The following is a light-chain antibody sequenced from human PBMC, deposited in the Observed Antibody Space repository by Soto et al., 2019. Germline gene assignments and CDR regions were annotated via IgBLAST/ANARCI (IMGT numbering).Light chain of an antibody. CDR3: RSYAGSNNSV. CDR1: TSDVGGYNY. J-gene: IGLJ1*01. Sequence: QALRTQPHSASGSPGQSVPISCTGTTSDVGGYNYVSWYQQHPGKAPKLLIYEVTKRPSGVPDRFSGSKSGNTASLTVSGLQAEDEADYYCRSYAGSNNSVFGTGTKVTVL. V-gene: IGLV2-8*01. CDR2: EVT.